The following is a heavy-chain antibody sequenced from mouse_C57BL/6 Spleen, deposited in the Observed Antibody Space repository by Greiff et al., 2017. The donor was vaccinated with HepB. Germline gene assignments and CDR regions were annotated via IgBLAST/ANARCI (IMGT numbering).Heavy chain of an antibody. V-gene: IGHV1-69*01. CDR2: IDPSDSYT. J-gene: IGHJ3*01. CDR1: GYTFTSYW. D-gene: IGHD1-1*01. Sequence: QVQLQQSGAELVMPGASVKLSCKASGYTFTSYWMHWVKQRPGQGLEWIGEIDPSDSYTNYNQKFKGKSTLTVDKSSSTAYMQLSSLTSEDSAVYYCASSLYYGSSYWFAYWGQGTLVTVSA. CDR3: ASSLYYGSSYWFAY.